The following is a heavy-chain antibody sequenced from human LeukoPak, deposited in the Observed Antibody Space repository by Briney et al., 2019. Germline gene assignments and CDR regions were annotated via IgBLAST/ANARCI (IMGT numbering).Heavy chain of an antibody. CDR2: IRSKTDGGTT. Sequence: GGSLRLSCAASGFTSNNAWMNWVRQAPGKGLEWVGRIRSKTDGGTTDEAAPVKGRFIISRDDSRDTLYLQMNSLRIEDTAVYYCTAWTDLYEYWGQGTLVTVSS. D-gene: IGHD3/OR15-3a*01. CDR1: GFTSNNAW. J-gene: IGHJ4*02. CDR3: TAWTDLYEY. V-gene: IGHV3-15*01.